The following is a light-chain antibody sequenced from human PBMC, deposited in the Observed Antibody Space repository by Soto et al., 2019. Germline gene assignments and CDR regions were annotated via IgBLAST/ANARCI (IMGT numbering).Light chain of an antibody. CDR2: GTS. J-gene: IGKJ4*01. CDR1: QSVGNY. Sequence: EIVLTQSPATLSLSPGERATLSCRASQSVGNYLVWYQQRPAQAPRLLIYGTSNRATGIPARFSGSGSGTDFTLTISSLEPEDFAVYYCQQRSSWPLTFGGGAKVEIK. V-gene: IGKV3-11*01. CDR3: QQRSSWPLT.